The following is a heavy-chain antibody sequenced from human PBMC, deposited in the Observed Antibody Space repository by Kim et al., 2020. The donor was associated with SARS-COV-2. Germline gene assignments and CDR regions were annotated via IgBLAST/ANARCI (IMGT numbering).Heavy chain of an antibody. D-gene: IGHD3-3*01. Sequence: SETLSLTCAVYGGSFSGYYWSWIRQPPGKGLEWIGEINHSGSTNYNPSLKSRVTISVDTSKNQFSLKLSSVTAADTAMYYCARGYYDFWSGYWPYYYGMDVWGQGTTVTVSS. CDR3: ARGYYDFWSGYWPYYYGMDV. J-gene: IGHJ6*02. V-gene: IGHV4-34*01. CDR2: INHSGST. CDR1: GGSFSGYY.